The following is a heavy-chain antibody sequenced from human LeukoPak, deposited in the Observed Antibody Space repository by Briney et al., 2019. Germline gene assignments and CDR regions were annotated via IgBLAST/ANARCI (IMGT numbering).Heavy chain of an antibody. CDR2: IIPIFGTA. CDR3: ARSAAAVFDRFDP. Sequence: ASVTVSCKASGGTFSSYAISWVRQAPGQGLEWMGGIIPIFGTANYAQKFQGRVTITAGKSTSTAYMELRSLRSEDTAVYYCARSAAAVFDRFDPWGQGTLVTVSS. D-gene: IGHD6-13*01. J-gene: IGHJ5*02. CDR1: GGTFSSYA. V-gene: IGHV1-69*06.